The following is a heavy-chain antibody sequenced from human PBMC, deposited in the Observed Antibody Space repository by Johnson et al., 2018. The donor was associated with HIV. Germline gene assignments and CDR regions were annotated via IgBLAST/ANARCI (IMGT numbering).Heavy chain of an antibody. CDR1: GFAVSSNY. CDR2: IYSGGST. V-gene: IGHV3-66*01. Sequence: VQLVESGGGVIRPGGSLRLSCGVSGFAVSSNYMSWVRQAPGKGLEWVSIIYSGGSTYYAESVKGRFTISRDNSKNTLYLQMNNLRVEDTAVYYCARDGESQQLPLGDAFDIWGQGTMVTVSS. CDR3: ARDGESQQLPLGDAFDI. D-gene: IGHD6-13*01. J-gene: IGHJ3*02.